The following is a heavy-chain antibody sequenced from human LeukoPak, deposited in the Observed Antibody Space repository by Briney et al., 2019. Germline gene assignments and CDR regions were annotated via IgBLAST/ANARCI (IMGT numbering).Heavy chain of an antibody. CDR1: GFTFNAHA. CDR3: AKGRSNAFDI. D-gene: IGHD5-24*01. V-gene: IGHV3-30*02. J-gene: IGHJ3*02. CDR2: IWYDGSTN. Sequence: GGSLRLSCAASGFTFNAHAMHWVRQAPGKGLEWVAFIWYDGSTNYYADSVKGRFTISRDNSKNTLYLQMNSLRPEDTAVYYCAKGRSNAFDIWGQGTMVTVSS.